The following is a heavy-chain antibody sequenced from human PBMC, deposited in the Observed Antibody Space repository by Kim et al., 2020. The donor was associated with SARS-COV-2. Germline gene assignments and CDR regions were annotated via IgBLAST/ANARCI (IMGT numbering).Heavy chain of an antibody. CDR2: ISSSSSYT. CDR3: ARVNYYGSVTYPNSFDP. V-gene: IGHV3-11*05. Sequence: GGSLRLSCAASGFTFSDYYMSWIRQAPGKGLEWVAYISSSSSYTNYADAVKGRITISTDNAKNALYLQMKILRAEDTAVYYCARVNYYGSVTYPNSFDPWGQGTLVTVSS. J-gene: IGHJ5*02. D-gene: IGHD3-10*01. CDR1: GFTFSDYY.